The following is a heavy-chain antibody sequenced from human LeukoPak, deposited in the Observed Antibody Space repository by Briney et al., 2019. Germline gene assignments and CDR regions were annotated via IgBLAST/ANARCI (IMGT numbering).Heavy chain of an antibody. J-gene: IGHJ4*02. CDR1: GFTFSTSG. CDR3: ARGWYKVDY. D-gene: IGHD1-1*01. V-gene: IGHV3-33*01. CDR2: IWYDGSRQ. Sequence: PGGSLRLSCAASGFTFSTSGMHWVRQAPGKGLEWVAIIWYDGSRQYYADSVKGRFAISRDNSKDTLFLQVNSLRVEDTAVYYCARGWYKVDYWGQGTLVTVSS.